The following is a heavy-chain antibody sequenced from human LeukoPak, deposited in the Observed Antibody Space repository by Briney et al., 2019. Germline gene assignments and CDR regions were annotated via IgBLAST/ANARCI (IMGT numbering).Heavy chain of an antibody. V-gene: IGHV4-61*08. CDR3: ARSRDGYNYVIPY. CDR2: IYYSGST. D-gene: IGHD5-24*01. Sequence: SETLSLTCTVSGGSISSGGYYWSWIRQHPGKGLEWIGYIYYSGSTNYNPSLKSRVTISVDTSKNQFSLKLSSVTAADTAVYYCARSRDGYNYVIPYWGQGTLVTVSS. J-gene: IGHJ4*02. CDR1: GGSISSGGYY.